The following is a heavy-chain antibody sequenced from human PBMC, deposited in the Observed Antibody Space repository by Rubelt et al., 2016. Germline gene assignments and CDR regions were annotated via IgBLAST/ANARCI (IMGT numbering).Heavy chain of an antibody. D-gene: IGHD6-13*01. CDR2: INTNTGNP. CDR1: GYTFTSYA. Sequence: QVQLVQSGSELKKPGASVKVSCKASGYTFTSYAMNWVRQAPGQGLEWMGWINTNTGNPTYAQGFTGRLVLSLETSVRTAYLQISSLKAEDTAVYYCARDPSSWQGWLLWGQGTLVTVSS. CDR3: ARDPSSWQGWLL. J-gene: IGHJ4*02. V-gene: IGHV7-4-1*02.